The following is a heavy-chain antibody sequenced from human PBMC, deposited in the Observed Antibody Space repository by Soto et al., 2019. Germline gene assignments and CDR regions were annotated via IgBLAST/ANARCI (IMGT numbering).Heavy chain of an antibody. V-gene: IGHV3-30*04. CDR2: VSYDGRQK. Sequence: QVQVVESGGAAVQPGQSLRLSCAASGFTFSSYTFHWVSQAPGKGLEWVAVVSYDGRQKFHADSVKGRFTISRDNFKNTVNLQMNSLRTEDTAIYFCVREYSHSWEGYFGLWGQGNRVTV. CDR1: GFTFSSYT. CDR3: VREYSHSWEGYFGL. D-gene: IGHD5-12*01. J-gene: IGHJ1*01.